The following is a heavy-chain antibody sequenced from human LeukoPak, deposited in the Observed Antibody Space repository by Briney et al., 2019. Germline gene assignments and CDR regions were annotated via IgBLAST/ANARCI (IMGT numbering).Heavy chain of an antibody. Sequence: GGSLRLSCAASGFTFTSYAMSWVRQAPGKGLEWVSVISGSGGSTYYVDSVKGRFTISRDNSKNTLYLQMNRLRAEDTAVYYCAEESPHFDYWGQGTLVTVSS. CDR3: AEESPHFDY. CDR2: ISGSGGST. J-gene: IGHJ4*02. V-gene: IGHV3-23*01. CDR1: GFTFTSYA.